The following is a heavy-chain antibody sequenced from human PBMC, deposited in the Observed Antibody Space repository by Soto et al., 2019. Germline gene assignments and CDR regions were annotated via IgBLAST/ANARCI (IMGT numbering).Heavy chain of an antibody. J-gene: IGHJ4*02. V-gene: IGHV4-4*02. CDR2: IDHSGST. D-gene: IGHD6-19*01. CDR1: GGSISSTNW. CDR3: VRDSGNGWKDY. Sequence: QVQLQESGPGLVKPSGTLSLTCAVSGGSISSTNWWNWVRQPPGKGLEWIGEIDHSGSTNYNPSLKSRVTMSVDKPKTHFSLKLSSVTAADTAVYYCVRDSGNGWKDYWGQGTLVTVSS.